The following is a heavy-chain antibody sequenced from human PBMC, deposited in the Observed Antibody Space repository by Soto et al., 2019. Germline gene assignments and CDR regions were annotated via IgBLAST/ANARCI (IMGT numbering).Heavy chain of an antibody. CDR1: GYTFTSYG. V-gene: IGHV1-18*01. CDR3: ASLLRQTWYYYYYMDV. J-gene: IGHJ6*03. D-gene: IGHD4-17*01. Sequence: QVQLVQSGAEVKKPGASVKVSCKASGYTFTSYGISWVRQAPGQGLEWMGWISPYNGNTNYAQKLQGRVTMTTDTSTSTAYMELRSLTSDDTAVYYCASLLRQTWYYYYYMDVWGKGTTVTVSS. CDR2: ISPYNGNT.